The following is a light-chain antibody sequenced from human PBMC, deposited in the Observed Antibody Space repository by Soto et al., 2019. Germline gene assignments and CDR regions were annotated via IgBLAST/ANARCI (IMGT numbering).Light chain of an antibody. CDR1: QSVSSN. Sequence: EIVMTQSPAPLSVSPGERATLSCRASQSVSSNLAWYQQKPGQAPRLLIYGASTRATGIPARFSGSGSGTECTLTISRLEPEDVAVYYCQQYGSSPITLGQGTRLEIK. CDR3: QQYGSSPIT. J-gene: IGKJ5*01. CDR2: GAS. V-gene: IGKV3-15*01.